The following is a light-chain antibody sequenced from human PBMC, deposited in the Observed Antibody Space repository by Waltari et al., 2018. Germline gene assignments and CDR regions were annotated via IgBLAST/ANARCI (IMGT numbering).Light chain of an antibody. CDR2: DSS. V-gene: IGKV1-39*01. J-gene: IGKJ1*01. Sequence: DIQMTQSPPSLSTSLGDRATISCRASQSITIYLNWYHQKPGKAPELLIYDSSHLQSGVPSRFSGSGSGTDFTLTISSMQPEDFGNYYCQQTDSTPWTFGQGTKVEIK. CDR1: QSITIY. CDR3: QQTDSTPWT.